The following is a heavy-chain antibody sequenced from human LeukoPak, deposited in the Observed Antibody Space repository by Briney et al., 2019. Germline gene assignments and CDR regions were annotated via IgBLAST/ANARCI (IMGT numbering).Heavy chain of an antibody. CDR1: GGTFSSYA. CDR2: IIPIFGTA. CDR3: ARDLKVVDDAFDI. Sequence: SVKVSCKASGGTFSSYAISWVRQAPGQGLEWMGGIIPIFGTANYAQKFQGRVTITADKSTSTAYMELSSLRSEDTAVYYCARDLKVVDDAFDIWGQGTMVTVSS. J-gene: IGHJ3*02. D-gene: IGHD3-22*01. V-gene: IGHV1-69*06.